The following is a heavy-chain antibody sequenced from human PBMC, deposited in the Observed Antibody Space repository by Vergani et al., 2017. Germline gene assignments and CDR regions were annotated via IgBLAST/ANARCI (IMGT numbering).Heavy chain of an antibody. Sequence: DVHLAESGGGFFQPGGSLRLSCAASGFTFSSYAMSWVRQAPGKGLEWVSAISGSGGSTYYADSVKGRFTIPRDNSKNTLYLQMNSLRAEDTAVYYCAKDSYYYDSSGYSGDDYWGQGTLVTVSS. CDR3: AKDSYYYDSSGYSGDDY. V-gene: IGHV3-23*04. J-gene: IGHJ4*02. CDR1: GFTFSSYA. CDR2: ISGSGGST. D-gene: IGHD3-22*01.